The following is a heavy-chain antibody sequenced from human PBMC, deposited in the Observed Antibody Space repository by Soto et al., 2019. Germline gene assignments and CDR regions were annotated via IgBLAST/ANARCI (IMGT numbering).Heavy chain of an antibody. V-gene: IGHV6-1*01. CDR3: ARDLIVATTNTPDGVYVMDF. D-gene: IGHD5-12*01. CDR2: TYYRSKWYN. Sequence: SQTLSLTCAISGDSVSSNSAAWNWIRQSPSRGLEWLGRTYYRSKWYNDYAVSVKSRITINPDTSKNQFSLQLNSVTPEDTAVYYCARDLIVATTNTPDGVYVMDFWGQGSTVIVSS. J-gene: IGHJ6*02. CDR1: GDSVSSNSAA.